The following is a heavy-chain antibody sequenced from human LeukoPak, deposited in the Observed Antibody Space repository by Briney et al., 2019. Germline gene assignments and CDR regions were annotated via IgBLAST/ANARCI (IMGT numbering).Heavy chain of an antibody. D-gene: IGHD6-19*01. Sequence: TSETLSLTCTVSGGSISSSSYYWGWIRQPPGKGLEWIGSIYYSGSTYYNPSLKSRVTISVDTSKNQFSLKLSSVTAADTAVYYCARGAVAGTYGFDYWGQGTLVTVSS. J-gene: IGHJ4*02. CDR2: IYYSGST. CDR1: GGSISSSSYY. V-gene: IGHV4-39*07. CDR3: ARGAVAGTYGFDY.